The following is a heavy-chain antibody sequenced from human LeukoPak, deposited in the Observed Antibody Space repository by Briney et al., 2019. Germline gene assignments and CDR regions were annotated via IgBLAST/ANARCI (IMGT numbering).Heavy chain of an antibody. V-gene: IGHV3-23*01. CDR3: AKGGAFIVVVPFDY. J-gene: IGHJ4*02. CDR1: GFTFSSYG. CDR2: ISGSGGST. D-gene: IGHD2-2*01. Sequence: GGSLRLSCAASGFTFSSYGMSWVRQAPGKGLEWVSAISGSGGSTYCADSVKGRFTISRDNSKNTLYLQMNSLRAEDTAVYYCAKGGAFIVVVPFDYWGQGTLVTVSS.